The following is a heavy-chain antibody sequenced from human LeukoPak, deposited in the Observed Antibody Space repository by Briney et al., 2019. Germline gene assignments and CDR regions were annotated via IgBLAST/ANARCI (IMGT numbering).Heavy chain of an antibody. CDR1: LGSISSSDYY. D-gene: IGHD2-15*01. V-gene: IGHV4-4*07. Sequence: SETLSLTCSVSLGSISSSDYYWGWIRQPAGKGLEWIGRKYARGSSNYNPPVQSRVTMSVDTSKNQFSLKLRSVTAADTAVYYCARGRYCSADICTGGDSFDIWGQGTMVSVSP. CDR2: KYARGSS. CDR3: ARGRYCSADICTGGDSFDI. J-gene: IGHJ3*02.